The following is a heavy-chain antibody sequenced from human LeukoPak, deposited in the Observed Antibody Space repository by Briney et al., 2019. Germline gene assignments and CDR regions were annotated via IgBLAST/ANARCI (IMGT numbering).Heavy chain of an antibody. D-gene: IGHD2-21*01. CDR1: GFTLSSYA. J-gene: IGHJ3*02. CDR2: TSSSDSGK. CDR3: ASAPVSCCGGPLWYPFEI. Sequence: PGGSLRLSCVVSGFTLSSYAMSWVRQAPGKGLEWVAATSSSDSGKYHADSVRGRFTISRDNSKNTVYLQMNSLRAEDAAIYLCASAPVSCCGGPLWYPFEIWGPGILVTVSS. V-gene: IGHV3-23*01.